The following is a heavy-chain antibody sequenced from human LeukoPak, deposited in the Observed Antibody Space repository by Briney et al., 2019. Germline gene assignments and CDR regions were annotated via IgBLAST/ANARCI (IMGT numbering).Heavy chain of an antibody. Sequence: ASVKVSCKASGYTFTSYAMHWVRQAPGQGLEWMGWINTNTGNPTYAQGFTGRFVFSLDTSVSTAYLQISSLKAEDTAVYYCARVGPPTPTIATAGTGYFQHWGQGALVTVSS. CDR1: GYTFTSYA. V-gene: IGHV7-4-1*02. CDR3: ARVGPPTPTIATAGTGYFQH. D-gene: IGHD6-13*01. CDR2: INTNTGNP. J-gene: IGHJ1*01.